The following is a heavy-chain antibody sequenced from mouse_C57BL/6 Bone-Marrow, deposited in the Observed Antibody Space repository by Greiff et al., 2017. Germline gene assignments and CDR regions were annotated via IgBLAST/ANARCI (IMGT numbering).Heavy chain of an antibody. CDR2: INSNNGGT. CDR3: ARGGAQATYYAMDY. D-gene: IGHD3-2*02. CDR1: GYTFTDYN. J-gene: IGHJ4*01. V-gene: IGHV1-18*01. Sequence: EVKLMESGPELVKPGASVKIPCKASGYTFTDYNLDWVKQSHGKSLEWIGDINSNNGGTIYNQKLKGKATLTVDKSSSTAYMGLRSLTSEGTAVYYCARGGAQATYYAMDYWGQGTSVTVSS.